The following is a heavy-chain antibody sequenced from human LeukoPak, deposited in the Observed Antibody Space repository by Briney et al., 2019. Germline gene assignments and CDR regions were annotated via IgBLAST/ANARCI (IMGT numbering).Heavy chain of an antibody. Sequence: SETLSLTCAVSGDSVSYDNWWSWVRQPPGKGLEWIGETHHSGSSNYNPSLKSRVTVSVDKSKNQVSLSLTSVTAADTAVYYCARHHYFALAYWGQGTLVTVSS. CDR1: GDSVSYDNW. V-gene: IGHV4-4*02. D-gene: IGHD2-21*01. CDR2: THHSGSS. J-gene: IGHJ4*02. CDR3: ARHHYFALAY.